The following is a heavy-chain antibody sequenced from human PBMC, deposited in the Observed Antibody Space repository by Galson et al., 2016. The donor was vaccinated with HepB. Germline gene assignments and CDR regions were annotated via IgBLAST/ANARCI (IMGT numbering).Heavy chain of an antibody. D-gene: IGHD3-16*01. CDR1: GFTFSSHE. J-gene: IGHJ3*01. CDR2: ISNSGTTR. CDR3: VRGNYGGLPWL. V-gene: IGHV3-48*03. Sequence: SLRLSCAVSGFTFSSHEMHWVRQAPGKGLERVAYISNSGTTRYYGDSVKGRLHISRDNAKNSLYLLLNSLRPEDTAVYYCVRGNYGGLPWLWGQGTMVIVSS.